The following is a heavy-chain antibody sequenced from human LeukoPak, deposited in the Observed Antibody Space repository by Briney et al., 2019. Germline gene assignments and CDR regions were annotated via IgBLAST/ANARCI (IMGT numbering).Heavy chain of an antibody. D-gene: IGHD3-22*01. J-gene: IGHJ3*02. V-gene: IGHV1-18*01. CDR3: VRGHTLRYYYDSSGYYTDDAFDI. Sequence: ASVKVSCKASGYTFTSYGISWVRQAPGQGLEWMGWISAYNGNTNYAQKLQGRVTMTTDTSTSTAYMELRSLRSDDTAVYYCVRGHTLRYYYDSSGYYTDDAFDIWGQGTMVTVSS. CDR2: ISAYNGNT. CDR1: GYTFTSYG.